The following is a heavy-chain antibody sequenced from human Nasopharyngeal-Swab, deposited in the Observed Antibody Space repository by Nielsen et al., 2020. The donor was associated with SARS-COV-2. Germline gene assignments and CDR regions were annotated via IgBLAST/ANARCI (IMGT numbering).Heavy chain of an antibody. Sequence: RGSLRLSCAASGFTFSSYGMHWVRQAPGKGLEWVAVISYDGSNKYYADSVKGRFTISRDNSKNTLYLQMNSLRAEDTAVYYCAKAHGSGRKENWFDPWGQGTLVTVSS. CDR3: AKAHGSGRKENWFDP. D-gene: IGHD3-10*01. J-gene: IGHJ5*02. V-gene: IGHV3-30*18. CDR1: GFTFSSYG. CDR2: ISYDGSNK.